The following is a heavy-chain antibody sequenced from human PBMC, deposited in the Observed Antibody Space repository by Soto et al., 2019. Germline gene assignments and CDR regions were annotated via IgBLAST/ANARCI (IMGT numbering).Heavy chain of an antibody. CDR2: IYYSGST. CDR1: GGSISSSSYY. J-gene: IGHJ4*02. V-gene: IGHV4-39*01. CDR3: ARQLYDSSGYYYIGY. D-gene: IGHD3-22*01. Sequence: PSETLSLTCTVSGGSISSSSYYWGWIRQPPGKGLEWIGSIYYSGSTYYNPSLKSRVTISVDTSKNQFSLKLSSVTAADTAVYYCARQLYDSSGYYYIGYWGQGTLVTVSS.